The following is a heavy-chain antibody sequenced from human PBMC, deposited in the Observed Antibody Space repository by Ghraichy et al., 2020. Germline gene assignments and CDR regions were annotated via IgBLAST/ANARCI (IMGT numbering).Heavy chain of an antibody. V-gene: IGHV3-21*01. J-gene: IGHJ4*02. Sequence: GESLNISCAASGFTFSSYSMNWVRQAPGKGLEWVSSISSSSSYIYYADSVKGRFTISRDNAKNSLYLQMNSLRAEDTAVYYCARDSRITGIFDYWGQGTLVTVSS. CDR3: ARDSRITGIFDY. D-gene: IGHD1-20*01. CDR2: ISSSSSYI. CDR1: GFTFSSYS.